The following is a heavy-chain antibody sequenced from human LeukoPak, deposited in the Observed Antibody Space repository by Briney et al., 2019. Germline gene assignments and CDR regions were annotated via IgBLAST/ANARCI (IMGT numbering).Heavy chain of an antibody. V-gene: IGHV3-7*03. CDR3: VRAMDV. J-gene: IGHJ6*02. CDR1: GFTFSNYW. Sequence: GGSLRLSCAASGFTFSNYWINWVRQAPGKGLEWVANIKQDGSEKYYVDSVKGRFTISRDNAKSSLYLQMSSLRAEDTAVYYCVRAMDVWGQGTTVTVSS. CDR2: IKQDGSEK.